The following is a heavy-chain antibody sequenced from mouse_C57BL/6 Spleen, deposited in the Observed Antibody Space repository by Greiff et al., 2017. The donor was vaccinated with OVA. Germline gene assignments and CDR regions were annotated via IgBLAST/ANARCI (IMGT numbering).Heavy chain of an antibody. J-gene: IGHJ4*01. CDR2: ISYDGSN. Sequence: EVKLQESGPGLVKPSQSLSLTCSVTGYSITSGYYWNWIRQFPGNKLEWMGYISYDGSNNYNPSLKNRISITRDTSKNQFFLKLNSVTTEDTATYYCARYYYGSSPYYAMDYWGQGTSVTVSS. CDR1: GYSITSGYY. D-gene: IGHD1-1*01. CDR3: ARYYYGSSPYYAMDY. V-gene: IGHV3-6*01.